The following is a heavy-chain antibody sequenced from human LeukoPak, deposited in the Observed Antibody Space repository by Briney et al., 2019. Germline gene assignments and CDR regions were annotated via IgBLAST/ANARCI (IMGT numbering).Heavy chain of an antibody. CDR1: GRSFSGYY. V-gene: IGHV4-34*01. Sequence: PSETLSLTCAVYGRSFSGYYWSWIRQPPGKGLEWIGEINHSGSTNYNPPLKSRVTISVDTSKNQFSLKLSSVTAADTAVYYCARGSGGVVVVAATRLPGNWFDPWGQGTLVTVSS. J-gene: IGHJ5*02. CDR3: ARGSGGVVVVAATRLPGNWFDP. CDR2: INHSGST. D-gene: IGHD2-15*01.